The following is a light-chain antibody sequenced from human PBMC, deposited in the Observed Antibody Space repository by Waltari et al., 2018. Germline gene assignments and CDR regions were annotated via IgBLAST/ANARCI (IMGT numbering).Light chain of an antibody. J-gene: IGLJ2*01. CDR1: SSDVGGYNS. V-gene: IGLV2-14*01. CDR3: SSYTSTDVV. Sequence: QSVLTQPASVSGSPGQSITISCTGTSSDVGGYNSVSWYQQHPGKAPKLMIYDVSNRPSGVSNRFSGSKSGNTASLTISGLQAEDEADYYCSSYTSTDVVFGGGTKLTVL. CDR2: DVS.